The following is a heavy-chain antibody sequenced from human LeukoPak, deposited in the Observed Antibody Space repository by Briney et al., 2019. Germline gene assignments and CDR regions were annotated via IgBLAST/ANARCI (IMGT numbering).Heavy chain of an antibody. CDR1: GFTFSTHA. J-gene: IGHJ4*02. CDR2: ISSGTT. CDR3: AKNTESVIEQQLGSESYYFDY. V-gene: IGHV3-23*01. D-gene: IGHD6-13*01. Sequence: PGGSLRLACAASGFTFSTHAVSWVRQAPGKGLEWVSGISSGTTYYTNSVKGRFTISRDNSKNTLYLQMNSLRAEDTAVYYCAKNTESVIEQQLGSESYYFDYWGQGTLVTVSS.